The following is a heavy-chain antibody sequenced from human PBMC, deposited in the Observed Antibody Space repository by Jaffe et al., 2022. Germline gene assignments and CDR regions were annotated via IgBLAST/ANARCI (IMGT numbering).Heavy chain of an antibody. V-gene: IGHV1-3*01. Sequence: QVQLVQSGAEVKKPGASVKVSCKASGYTFTSYAMHWVRQAPGQRLEWMGWINAGNGNTKYSQKFQGRVTITRDTSASTAYMELSSLRSEDTAVYYCATADPQSIAARLGPYYYYYMDVWGKGTTVTVSS. D-gene: IGHD6-6*01. J-gene: IGHJ6*03. CDR3: ATADPQSIAARLGPYYYYYMDV. CDR1: GYTFTSYA. CDR2: INAGNGNT.